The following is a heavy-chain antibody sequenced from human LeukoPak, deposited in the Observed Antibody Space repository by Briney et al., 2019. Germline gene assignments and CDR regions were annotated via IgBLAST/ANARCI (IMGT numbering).Heavy chain of an antibody. CDR1: GGTFSSSA. D-gene: IGHD5-18*01. CDR3: ARDQGLTAPPPYGLDV. CDR2: IIPVLNIT. Sequence: SVKVSCKTSGGTFSSSAITWVRQDPGQGLEWMGWIIPVLNITTYAQKFQGSVTITADTSTSTVYMELSSLRSEETAVYYCARDQGLTAPPPYGLDVWGQGTTVIVSS. J-gene: IGHJ6*02. V-gene: IGHV1-69*10.